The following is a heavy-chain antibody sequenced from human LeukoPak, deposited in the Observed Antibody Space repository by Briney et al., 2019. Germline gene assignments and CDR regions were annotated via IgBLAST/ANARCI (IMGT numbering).Heavy chain of an antibody. CDR1: QFIFSDYW. CDR3: AKAPGGIVGY. V-gene: IGHV3-23*01. D-gene: IGHD3-16*01. J-gene: IGHJ4*02. CDR2: ISGSGVST. Sequence: PGGSLRLSCAASQFIFSDYWMSWVRQAPGKGLEWVSSISGSGVSTYYADSVKGRFTISRDNSKNTLYLQMNSLRAEDTAVYYCAKAPGGIVGYWGQGTLVTVSS.